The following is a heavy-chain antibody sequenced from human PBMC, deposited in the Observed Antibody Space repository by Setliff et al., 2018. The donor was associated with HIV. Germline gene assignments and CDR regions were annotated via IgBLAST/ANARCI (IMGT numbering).Heavy chain of an antibody. CDR3: ARVFYYSAGSYSLDY. CDR1: GYTFTSYG. CDR2: IIPIFGTA. D-gene: IGHD3-10*01. V-gene: IGHV1-69*06. Sequence: KVSCKASGYTFTSYGISWVRQAPGQGLEWMGGIIPIFGTANYAQKFEGRVTITADKSTSTAYMEVNSLRFEDTAVYYCARVFYYSAGSYSLDYWGQETLVTVSS. J-gene: IGHJ4*01.